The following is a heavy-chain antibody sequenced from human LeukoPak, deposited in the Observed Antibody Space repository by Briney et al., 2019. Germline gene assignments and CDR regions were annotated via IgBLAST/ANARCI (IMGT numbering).Heavy chain of an antibody. CDR2: ISGSGGST. J-gene: IGHJ3*02. V-gene: IGHV3-23*01. CDR1: GFTFSSYA. CDR3: AKDRHDITMIVVARNDAFDI. D-gene: IGHD3-22*01. Sequence: PGGSLRLSCAASGFTFSSYAMSWVRQAPGKGLEWVSAISGSGGSTYYADSVKGRFTISRDDSKNTLYLQMNSLRAEDTAVYYFAKDRHDITMIVVARNDAFDIWGQGTMVTVSS.